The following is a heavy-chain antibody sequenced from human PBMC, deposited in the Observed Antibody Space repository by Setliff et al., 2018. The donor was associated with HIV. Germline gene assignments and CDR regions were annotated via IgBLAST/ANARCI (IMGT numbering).Heavy chain of an antibody. CDR3: VRLTADRTNYYYYMDV. D-gene: IGHD2-8*01. Sequence: ASVKVSCKASGYNFTSHDINWVRQAPGQGLEWMGWIDSNNGNRNFAQKFRGRVTMTTDISTNTAYMEVRSLSFDDTAVYYCVRLTADRTNYYYYMDVWGKGTTVTVSS. V-gene: IGHV1-18*01. CDR2: IDSNNGNR. CDR1: GYNFTSHD. J-gene: IGHJ6*03.